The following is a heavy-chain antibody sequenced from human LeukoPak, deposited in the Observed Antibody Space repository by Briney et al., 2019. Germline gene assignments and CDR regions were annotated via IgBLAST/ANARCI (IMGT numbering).Heavy chain of an antibody. J-gene: IGHJ4*02. CDR2: ISNDGNTI. V-gene: IGHV3-48*03. CDR1: GFPFSSSE. D-gene: IGHD3-22*01. CDR3: ASGVMYYDSSGRNC. Sequence: GGSLRLSCAASGFPFSSSEMNWVRQAPGKGLGWVSYISNDGNTIYYADSVKGRFTISRDNAKNSGYLQMNSLRAEDTAVYYCASGVMYYDSSGRNCWGQGTLVTVSS.